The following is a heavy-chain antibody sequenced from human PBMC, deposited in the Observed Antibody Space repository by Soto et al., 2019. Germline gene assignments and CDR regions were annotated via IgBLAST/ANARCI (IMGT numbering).Heavy chain of an antibody. CDR2: IIPIFGTA. V-gene: IGHV1-69*06. Sequence: QVQLVQSGAEVKKPGSSVKVSCKASGGTFSSYAISWVRQAPGQGLEWMGGIIPIFGTANYAQKFQGRVTITADKSTSTADMELSSLRSEDTAVYYCARSTMRVRKYDNWFDPWGQGTLVTVSS. J-gene: IGHJ5*02. D-gene: IGHD3-22*01. CDR3: ARSTMRVRKYDNWFDP. CDR1: GGTFSSYA.